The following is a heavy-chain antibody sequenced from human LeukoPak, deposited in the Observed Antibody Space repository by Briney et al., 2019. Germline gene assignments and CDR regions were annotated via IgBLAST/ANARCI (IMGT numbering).Heavy chain of an antibody. D-gene: IGHD6-19*01. Sequence: SQTLSLTCAISGDSVSSNSAAWNWIRQSPSRGLEWLGRTYYRSKWYNDYAVSVKSRITINPDTSKNQFSLQLNSVTSQDTAVYYCVRQYSSGWYYYYGMDVWGQGTTVIVSS. CDR1: GDSVSSNSAA. V-gene: IGHV6-1*01. J-gene: IGHJ6*02. CDR3: VRQYSSGWYYYYGMDV. CDR2: TYYRSKWYN.